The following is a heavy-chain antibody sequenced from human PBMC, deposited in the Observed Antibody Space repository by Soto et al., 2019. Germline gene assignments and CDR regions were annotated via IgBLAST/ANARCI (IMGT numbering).Heavy chain of an antibody. J-gene: IGHJ5*02. V-gene: IGHV4-4*07. D-gene: IGHD3-3*01. CDR2: IYTSGST. CDR3: ARGVLRRVQNWFDP. CDR1: GGSISSYY. Sequence: QVQLQESGPGLVKPSETLSLTCTVSGGSISSYYWSWIRQPAGKGLEWIGRIYTSGSTNYNPSLKSRVTMSVDTSTNQFSLKLSSVTAADTAVYYCARGVLRRVQNWFDPWGQGTLVTVSS.